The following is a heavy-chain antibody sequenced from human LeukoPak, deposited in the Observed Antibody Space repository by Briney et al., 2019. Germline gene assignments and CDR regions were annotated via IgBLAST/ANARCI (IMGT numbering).Heavy chain of an antibody. D-gene: IGHD3-16*01. Sequence: GGSLRLSCAASGFTFSSYAMHWVRQAPGKGLEWVAVISYDGSNKYYADSVKGRFTISRDNSKNTLYLQMNSLRAEDTAVYYCARKSLGFIDYWGQGTLVTVSS. CDR3: ARKSLGFIDY. J-gene: IGHJ4*02. V-gene: IGHV3-30-3*01. CDR1: GFTFSSYA. CDR2: ISYDGSNK.